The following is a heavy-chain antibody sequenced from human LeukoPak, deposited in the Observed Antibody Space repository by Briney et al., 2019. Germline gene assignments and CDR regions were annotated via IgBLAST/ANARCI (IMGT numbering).Heavy chain of an antibody. J-gene: IGHJ4*02. D-gene: IGHD2-2*01. CDR2: INHSGST. CDR3: ARGGIKKPAGPRVFFDY. V-gene: IGHV4-34*01. CDR1: GGSISSYY. Sequence: KTSETLSLTCTVSGGSISSYYWSWIRQPPGKGLEWIGEINHSGSTNYNPSLKSRVTISVDTSKNQFSLKLSSVTAADTAVYYCARGGIKKPAGPRVFFDYWGQGTLVTVSS.